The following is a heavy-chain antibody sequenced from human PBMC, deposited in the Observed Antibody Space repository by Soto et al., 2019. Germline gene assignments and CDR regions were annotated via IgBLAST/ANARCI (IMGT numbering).Heavy chain of an antibody. D-gene: IGHD3-3*01. V-gene: IGHV3-15*01. Sequence: GGSLRLSCAASGFTFSNAWMSWVRQAPGKGLEWVGRIKSKTDGGTTDYAAPVKGRFTISRDDSKNTLYLQMNSLKTEDTAVYYCTTDFEHYDFWSGYFTFDYWGQGTLVTVSS. CDR2: IKSKTDGGTT. CDR3: TTDFEHYDFWSGYFTFDY. CDR1: GFTFSNAW. J-gene: IGHJ4*02.